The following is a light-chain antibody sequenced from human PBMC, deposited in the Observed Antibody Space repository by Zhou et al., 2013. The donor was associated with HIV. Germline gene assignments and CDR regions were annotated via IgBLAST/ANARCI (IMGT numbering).Light chain of an antibody. J-gene: IGKJ1*01. CDR1: QNIGGW. CDR2: GAS. V-gene: IGKV1-12*01. CDR3: LQAMTLPWT. Sequence: DIQMTQSPSYVSASVGDTVTISCRASQNIGGWLAWYQQKPGKAPKALIYGASNLQSGVPSRFSGSGSGTNFTLTISSLQPEDFATYSCLQAMTLPWTFGQGTKVEIK.